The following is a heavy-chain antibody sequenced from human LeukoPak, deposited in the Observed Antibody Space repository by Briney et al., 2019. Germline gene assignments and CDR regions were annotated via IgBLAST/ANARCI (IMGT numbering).Heavy chain of an antibody. J-gene: IGHJ6*02. CDR2: IWHDGSNK. Sequence: GGSLRLSCAASGFTFSSYGMHWVRQAPGKGLEWVAVIWHDGSNKYYADSVKGRFTISRDNSKNTLYLQMNSLRAEDTAVYYCARDRACSSTSCYSSYGMDVWGQGTTVTVSS. CDR1: GFTFSSYG. D-gene: IGHD2-2*01. CDR3: ARDRACSSTSCYSSYGMDV. V-gene: IGHV3-33*01.